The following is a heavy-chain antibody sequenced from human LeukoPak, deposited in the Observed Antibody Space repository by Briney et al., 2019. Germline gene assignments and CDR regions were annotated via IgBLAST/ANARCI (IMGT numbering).Heavy chain of an antibody. CDR1: GFTFSSYG. D-gene: IGHD6-13*01. Sequence: GGSLRLSCAASGFTFSSYGMHWVRQAPGKGLEWVAVISYDGSNKYYADSVKGRFTISRDNSKNTLYLQMNSLRAEDTAVYYCAKVSRYSSSWHQRLYDAFDIWGQGTMVTVSS. CDR2: ISYDGSNK. CDR3: AKVSRYSSSWHQRLYDAFDI. J-gene: IGHJ3*02. V-gene: IGHV3-30*18.